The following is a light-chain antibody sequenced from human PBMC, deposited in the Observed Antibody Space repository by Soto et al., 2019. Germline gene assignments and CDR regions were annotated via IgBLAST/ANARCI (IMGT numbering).Light chain of an antibody. Sequence: EIVLTQSPGTLSLSPGERATLSCRASQSVSSSYLAWYQQKPGQAPRLLIYGAFSRATGIPDRFSGSGSGTDFTLTISRLEPEDFAVYHCQQFGGSPPTFGQGTKVDIK. CDR1: QSVSSSY. V-gene: IGKV3-20*01. CDR2: GAF. CDR3: QQFGGSPPT. J-gene: IGKJ1*01.